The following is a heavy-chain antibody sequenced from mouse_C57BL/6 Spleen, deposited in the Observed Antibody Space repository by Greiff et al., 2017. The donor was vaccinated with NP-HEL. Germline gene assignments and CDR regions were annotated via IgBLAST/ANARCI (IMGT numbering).Heavy chain of an antibody. CDR2: IYPSDSET. D-gene: IGHD2-2*01. CDR1: GYTFTSYW. V-gene: IGHV1-61*01. Sequence: QVQLKQPGAELVRPGSSVKLSCKASGYTFTSYWMDWVKQRPGQGLEWIGNIYPSDSETHYNQKFKDKATLTVDKSSSTAYMQLSSLTSEDSAVYYCARGRGLRFYYFDYWGQGTTLTVSS. J-gene: IGHJ2*01. CDR3: ARGRGLRFYYFDY.